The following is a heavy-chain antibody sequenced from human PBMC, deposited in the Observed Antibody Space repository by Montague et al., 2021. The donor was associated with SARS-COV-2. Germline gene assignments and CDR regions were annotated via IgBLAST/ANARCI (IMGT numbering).Heavy chain of an antibody. V-gene: IGHV4-61*02. CDR2: IYTSGTT. D-gene: IGHD5-12*01. J-gene: IGHJ4*02. Sequence: TLPLTCTVSGGSISSGSYYWSWIRQPAGKGLEWIGRIYTSGTTDYSFSLKSRVTISVDTSKNQFSLKLTSVTAADTAVYYCARAHSGSWAHLDNWGQGGLVTVSS. CDR1: GGSISSGSYY. CDR3: ARAHSGSWAHLDN.